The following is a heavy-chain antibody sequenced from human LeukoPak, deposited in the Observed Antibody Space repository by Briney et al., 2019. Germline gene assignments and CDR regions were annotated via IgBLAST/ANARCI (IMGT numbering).Heavy chain of an antibody. J-gene: IGHJ3*01. D-gene: IGHD1-14*01. CDR1: GFTFGNSW. CDR2: INADGSTA. V-gene: IGHV3-74*01. CDR3: VVVVEPPDSDGFDV. Sequence: PGGSLRLSCAASGFTFGNSWVHWVRQAPGKGLVWVSLINADGSTATYADSVKGRFTTSRDNARNTLSLQMNSLTIEDTAVYYCVVVVEPPDSDGFDVWGQGTMITVSS.